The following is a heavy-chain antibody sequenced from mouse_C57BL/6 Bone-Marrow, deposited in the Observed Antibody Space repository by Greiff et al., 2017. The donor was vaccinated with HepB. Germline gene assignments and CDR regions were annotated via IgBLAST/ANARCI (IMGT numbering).Heavy chain of an antibody. CDR2: ISSGGDYI. D-gene: IGHD3-2*02. Sequence: DVKLVESGEGLVKPGGSLKLSCAASGFTFSSYAMSWVRQTPEKRLEWVAYISSGGDYIYYADTVKGRFTISRDNARNTLYLQMSSLKSEDTAMYYCTRGELRLYHYYAMDYWGQGTSVTVSS. V-gene: IGHV5-9-1*02. CDR3: TRGELRLYHYYAMDY. J-gene: IGHJ4*01. CDR1: GFTFSSYA.